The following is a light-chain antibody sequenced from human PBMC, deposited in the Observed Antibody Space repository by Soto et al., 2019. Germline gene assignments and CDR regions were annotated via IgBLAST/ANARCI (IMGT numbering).Light chain of an antibody. Sequence: QSALTQPASVSGSPGQPITISCTGTSSDVGGYNYVSWYQQHPGKAPKVMIYDVSNRPSGVSNRFSGSKSGNTASLTISGLQAEDEADYYCNSYTNSSTYVFGTGTKVTVL. CDR2: DVS. J-gene: IGLJ1*01. CDR1: SSDVGGYNY. CDR3: NSYTNSSTYV. V-gene: IGLV2-14*01.